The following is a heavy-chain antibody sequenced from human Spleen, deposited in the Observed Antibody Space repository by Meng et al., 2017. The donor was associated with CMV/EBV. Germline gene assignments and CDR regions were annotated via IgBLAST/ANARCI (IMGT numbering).Heavy chain of an antibody. CDR3: AISLYSNYWDY. CDR1: GYIFTNYW. CDR2: IYPADSDL. J-gene: IGHJ4*02. D-gene: IGHD4-11*01. V-gene: IGHV5-51*01. Sequence: SCKGSGYIFTNYWICWVRQMPGKGLEWMGIIYPADSDLRYSPSFQGQVTISADKSINTAYLQWSSLRASDTAMYYCAISLYSNYWDYWGRGTLVTVSS.